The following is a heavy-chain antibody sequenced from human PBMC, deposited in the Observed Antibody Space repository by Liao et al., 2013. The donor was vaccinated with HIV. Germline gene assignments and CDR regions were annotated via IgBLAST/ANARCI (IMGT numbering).Heavy chain of an antibody. J-gene: IGHJ6*03. CDR3: ARGPDKFVVVPTAKRGSNYYYMDV. D-gene: IGHD2-2*01. CDR2: IDHTGTT. V-gene: IGHV4-34*01. CDR1: GGSFSGFY. Sequence: QVQLQQRGAGLLKPSETLSLSCSVHGGSFSGFYWIWIRQSPRKGLEWIGEIDHTGTTNYNPSVSSRVTISLGPWKDQFSLKMTSVSAADTAMYYCARGPDKFVVVPTAKRGSNYYYMDVWGKGTTVTVSS.